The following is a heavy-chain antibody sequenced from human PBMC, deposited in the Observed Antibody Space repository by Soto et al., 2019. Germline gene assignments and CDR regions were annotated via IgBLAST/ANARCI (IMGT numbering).Heavy chain of an antibody. CDR3: SSGMAAGTY. V-gene: IGHV3-15*07. CDR2: IKSKAAGGTA. D-gene: IGHD6-13*01. Sequence: EVQLVESGGGLVTPGGSLRLSCAVTGLTFTDAWMIWMRQAPGKGPERVGRIKSKAAGGTADYAAAVKDRFTMSRDDSKNMLDLQMNSLKSADTAVYYCSSGMAAGTYWGQGTLVTVSS. CDR1: GLTFTDAW. J-gene: IGHJ4*02.